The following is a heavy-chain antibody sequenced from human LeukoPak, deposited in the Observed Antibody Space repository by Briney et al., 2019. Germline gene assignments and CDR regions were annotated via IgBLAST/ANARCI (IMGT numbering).Heavy chain of an antibody. Sequence: ASVKVSCKASGYSFTDYDIIWVRQAAGQGLEWVGWVNPNSGSTAYAQKFQGRVTMTSSSSITTVYMELSGLRSDDSAVYYCARGVSIRRYAWAYWGQGTLVTVSS. J-gene: IGHJ4*02. CDR3: ARGVSIRRYAWAY. CDR2: VNPNSGST. D-gene: IGHD3-16*01. V-gene: IGHV1-8*02. CDR1: GYSFTDYD.